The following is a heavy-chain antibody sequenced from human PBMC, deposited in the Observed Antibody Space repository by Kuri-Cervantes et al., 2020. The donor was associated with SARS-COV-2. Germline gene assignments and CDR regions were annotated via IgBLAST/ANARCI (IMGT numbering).Heavy chain of an antibody. CDR2: IYHSGST. Sequence: SETLSLTCTVSGVSISSYYCSWVRQPPGKGLEWIGEIYHSGSTNYNPSLKSRVTISVDKSKNQFSLKLSSVTAADTAVYYCARAPRGRGSNIVATIPHYYYGMDVWGQGTTVTVSS. D-gene: IGHD5-12*01. V-gene: IGHV4-4*02. CDR1: GVSISSYY. CDR3: ARAPRGRGSNIVATIPHYYYGMDV. J-gene: IGHJ6*02.